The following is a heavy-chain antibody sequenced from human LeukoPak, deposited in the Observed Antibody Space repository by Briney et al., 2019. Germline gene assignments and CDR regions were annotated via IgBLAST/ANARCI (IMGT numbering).Heavy chain of an antibody. CDR3: ARVRRDSYNYRGDAFDI. CDR1: GGSISSHY. J-gene: IGHJ3*02. CDR2: IYYSGIT. V-gene: IGHV4-59*11. D-gene: IGHD5-24*01. Sequence: SETLSLTCTVSGGSISSHYWSWIRQPPGKGLEWIGYIYYSGITNYNPSLKSRVTISVDTSKNKFSLQLSSVTAADTAMYCCARVRRDSYNYRGDAFDIWGQGTVVTVSS.